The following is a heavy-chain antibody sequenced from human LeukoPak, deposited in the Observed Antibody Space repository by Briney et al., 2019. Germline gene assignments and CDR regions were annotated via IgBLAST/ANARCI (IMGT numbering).Heavy chain of an antibody. J-gene: IGHJ5*02. CDR2: INPNSGGT. D-gene: IGHD6-13*01. CDR1: GYTFTGYY. Sequence: APVKVSCKASGYTFTGYYMHWVRQAPGQGLEWMGWINPNSGGTNYAQKFQGRVTMTRDTSICTAYMELSRLRSDDTAVYYCARARGIAAAGIRFDPWGQGTLVTVSS. CDR3: ARARGIAAAGIRFDP. V-gene: IGHV1-2*02.